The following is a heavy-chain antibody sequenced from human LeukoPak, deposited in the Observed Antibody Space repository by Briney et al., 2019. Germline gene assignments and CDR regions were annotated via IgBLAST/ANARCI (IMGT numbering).Heavy chain of an antibody. CDR3: ASHYYDSSGYYYGFDY. CDR2: TIPIFGTA. J-gene: IGHJ4*02. Sequence: ASVKVSCKASGGTFSSYAISWVRLAPGQGLEWMGGTIPIFGTANYAQKFQGRVTITADESTSTAYMELSSLRSEDTAVYYCASHYYDSSGYYYGFDYWGQGTLVTVSS. CDR1: GGTFSSYA. V-gene: IGHV1-69*13. D-gene: IGHD3-22*01.